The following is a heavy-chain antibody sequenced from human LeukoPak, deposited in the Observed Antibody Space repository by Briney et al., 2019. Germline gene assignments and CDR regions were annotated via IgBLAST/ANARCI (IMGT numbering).Heavy chain of an antibody. D-gene: IGHD3-16*02. CDR2: IKSKTDGGTT. V-gene: IGHV3-15*01. CDR3: TTHSENYVWGSYRYTGHYYMDV. Sequence: GGSLRLSCAASGFTVSDYSMSWVRQAPGKGLEWVGRIKSKTDGGTTDYAAPVKGRFTISRDDSRNTLYLQMNSLKTEDTAVYYCTTHSENYVWGSYRYTGHYYMDVWGKGTTVTISS. CDR1: GFTVSDYS. J-gene: IGHJ6*03.